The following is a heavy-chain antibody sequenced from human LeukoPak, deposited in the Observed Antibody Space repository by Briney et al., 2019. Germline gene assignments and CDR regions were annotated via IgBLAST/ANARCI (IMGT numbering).Heavy chain of an antibody. CDR2: INPSGGST. Sequence: ASVKVSCKASGYTFTSYYMHWVRQAPGQGLEWMGIINPSGGSTSYAQKFQGRVTITRDTSASTAYMELSSLRSEDTAVYYCARGFVAVAGTAANWGQGTMVTVSS. CDR3: ARGFVAVAGTAAN. CDR1: GYTFTSYY. J-gene: IGHJ3*01. D-gene: IGHD6-19*01. V-gene: IGHV1-46*01.